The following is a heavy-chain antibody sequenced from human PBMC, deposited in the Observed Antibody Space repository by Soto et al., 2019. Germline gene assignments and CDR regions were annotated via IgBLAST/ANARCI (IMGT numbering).Heavy chain of an antibody. Sequence: PGGSLRLSCTTSGFTFSRYAMTWVRQAPGKGLESVSAIRGSGDDTFYADSVEGRFTISRDNSKNTLYLQMNSLRAEDTAVYYCAKEAGIAAADYYYSYYMDVWGTGTTVTVSS. V-gene: IGHV3-23*01. CDR1: GFTFSRYA. D-gene: IGHD6-13*01. J-gene: IGHJ6*03. CDR3: AKEAGIAAADYYYSYYMDV. CDR2: IRGSGDDT.